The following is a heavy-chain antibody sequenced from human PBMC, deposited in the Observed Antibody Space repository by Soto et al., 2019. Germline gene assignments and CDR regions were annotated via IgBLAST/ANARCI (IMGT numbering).Heavy chain of an antibody. CDR3: AKLPLVLALVFDY. V-gene: IGHV3-23*01. CDR2: ISGSGDNT. CDR1: GFTFSNYV. J-gene: IGHJ4*02. Sequence: PGGSLRLPCAASGFTFSNYVMSWVRQVPGKGLEWVSSISGSGDNTYYADSVKGRFTISRDNSKSTLFLQMNSLRAEDTAVYYCAKLPLVLALVFDYWGQGTLVTVSS.